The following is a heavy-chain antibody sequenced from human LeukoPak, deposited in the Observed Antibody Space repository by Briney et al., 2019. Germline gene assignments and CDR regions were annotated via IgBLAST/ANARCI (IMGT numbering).Heavy chain of an antibody. CDR2: IYYSGST. V-gene: IGHV4-59*08. CDR3: ARQVTRTPDESTLDY. Sequence: SETLSLTCTVSGGSISSYYWSWIRQPPGKGLEWIGYIYYSGSTNYNPSLKSRVTISVDTSKNQFSLKLSSVTAADTTVYYCARQVTRTPDESTLDYWGQGTWSPSPQ. J-gene: IGHJ4*02. D-gene: IGHD2-21*02. CDR1: GGSISSYY.